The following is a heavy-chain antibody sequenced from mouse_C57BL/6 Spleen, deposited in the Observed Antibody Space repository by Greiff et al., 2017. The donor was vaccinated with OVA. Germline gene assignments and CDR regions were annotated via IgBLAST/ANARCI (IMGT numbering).Heavy chain of an antibody. Sequence: VHVKQSGAELVRPGASVKLSCTASGFNIKDYYMHWVKQRPEQGLEWIGRIDPEDGDTEYAPKFQGKATMTADTSSNTAYLQLSSLTSEDTAVYYCTPYYYGSKGNYAMDYWGQGTSVTVSS. CDR3: TPYYYGSKGNYAMDY. CDR1: GFNIKDYY. J-gene: IGHJ4*01. V-gene: IGHV14-1*01. D-gene: IGHD1-1*01. CDR2: IDPEDGDT.